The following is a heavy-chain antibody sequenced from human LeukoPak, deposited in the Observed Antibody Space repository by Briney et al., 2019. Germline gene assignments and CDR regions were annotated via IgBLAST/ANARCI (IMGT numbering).Heavy chain of an antibody. CDR2: ISGSGEST. Sequence: GGSLRLSCAASGFTFSIYAMSWVRQAPGKGLEWGSRISGSGESTYYADSVKGRFTISRDNSKNTLYLQMSSLRAEATAVYYSYGDPTLSFDPWGQGTLVTVSS. D-gene: IGHD4-17*01. J-gene: IGHJ5*02. V-gene: IGHV3-23*01. CDR1: GFTFSIYA. CDR3: YGDPTLSFDP.